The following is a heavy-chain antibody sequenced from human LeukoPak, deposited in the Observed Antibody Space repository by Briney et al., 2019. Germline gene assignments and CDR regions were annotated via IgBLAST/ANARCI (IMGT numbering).Heavy chain of an antibody. CDR2: TNQDGSQK. D-gene: IGHD3-10*01. V-gene: IGHV3-7*01. Sequence: PGGSLRLSCAASGFSFSNYWMTWVRQAPGKGLEWVANTNQDGSQKNYMDSVKGRFTISRDNAKSSLYLQMNSLRVDDTAVYFCVGSGSCTHWGQGTLVTVSS. J-gene: IGHJ4*02. CDR3: VGSGSCTH. CDR1: GFSFSNYW.